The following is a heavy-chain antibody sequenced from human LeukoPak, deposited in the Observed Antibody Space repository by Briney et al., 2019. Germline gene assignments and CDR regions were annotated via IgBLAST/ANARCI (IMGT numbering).Heavy chain of an antibody. V-gene: IGHV3-21*04. CDR2: ISSSSSYI. Sequence: PGGSLRLSCAASGFTFSSYSMNWVRQAPGKGLEWVSSISSSSSYIYYADSVKGRFTISRDNAKNSLYLQMNSLRAEDTAVYYCAKDQWSYGGNSDYWGQGTLVTVSS. J-gene: IGHJ4*02. CDR1: GFTFSSYS. CDR3: AKDQWSYGGNSDY. D-gene: IGHD1-26*01.